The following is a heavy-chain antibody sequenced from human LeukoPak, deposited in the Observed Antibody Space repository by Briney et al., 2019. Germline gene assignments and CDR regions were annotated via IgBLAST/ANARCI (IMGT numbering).Heavy chain of an antibody. CDR2: ISGSGGST. V-gene: IGHV3-23*01. Sequence: GGSLRLSCVASGFTFSSYGMNWVRQAPGKGLEWVSVISGSGGSTYYADSVKGRFTISRDNAKNSLYLQMNSLRAEDTAAYYCARGGRGNWFDPWGQGTLVTVSS. J-gene: IGHJ5*02. D-gene: IGHD3-16*01. CDR1: GFTFSSYG. CDR3: ARGGRGNWFDP.